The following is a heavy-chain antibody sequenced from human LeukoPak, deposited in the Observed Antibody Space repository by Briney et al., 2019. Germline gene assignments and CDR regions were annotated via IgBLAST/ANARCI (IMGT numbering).Heavy chain of an antibody. Sequence: GGSLRLSCAASGFTVSSNYMSWVRQAPGKGLEWVSVIYSGGSTYYADSVKGRFTISRDNSKNTLYLQMNSLRAEDTAVYYCARTPDSSGYFGFGGYFDYWGQGTLVTVSS. V-gene: IGHV3-53*01. CDR1: GFTVSSNY. CDR2: IYSGGST. CDR3: ARTPDSSGYFGFGGYFDY. D-gene: IGHD3-22*01. J-gene: IGHJ4*02.